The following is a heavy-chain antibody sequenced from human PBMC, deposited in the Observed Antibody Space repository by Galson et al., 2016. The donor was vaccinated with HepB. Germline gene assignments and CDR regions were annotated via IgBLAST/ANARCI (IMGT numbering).Heavy chain of an antibody. CDR3: SKEGGNIGFQYYYYMDV. J-gene: IGHJ6*03. CDR2: ISYDGSNK. V-gene: IGHV3-30*18. Sequence: SLRLSCAASRFTFSSYGMHWVRQGPGKGLEWVAVISYDGSNKYYADSVKGRFTISRDNSKSTLYLQMDSLRAEDTAVYYCSKEGGNIGFQYYYYMDVWGKGTTVTVSS. D-gene: IGHD4-23*01. CDR1: RFTFSSYG.